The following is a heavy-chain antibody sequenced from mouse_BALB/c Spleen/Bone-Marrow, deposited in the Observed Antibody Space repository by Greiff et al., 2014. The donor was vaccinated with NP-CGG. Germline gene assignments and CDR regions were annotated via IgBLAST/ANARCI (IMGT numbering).Heavy chain of an antibody. J-gene: IGHJ1*01. CDR1: GVLLNSYG. CDR2: IWAGGST. CDR3: ARVYLWYFDV. Sequence: QVQLKEAGPGLGGPSQSLSITCTVSGVLLNSYGGHWGRQPPGKGPEWLGVIWAGGSTNYNSALMPRLSISKDNSKSQVFLKMNSLQTDDTAMYYCARVYLWYFDVWGAGTTVTVSS. V-gene: IGHV2-9*02. D-gene: IGHD2-3*01.